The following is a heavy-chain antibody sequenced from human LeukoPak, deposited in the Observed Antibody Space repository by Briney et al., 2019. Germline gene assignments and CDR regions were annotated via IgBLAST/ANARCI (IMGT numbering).Heavy chain of an antibody. D-gene: IGHD1-26*01. V-gene: IGHV3-23*01. Sequence: GGSLRLSCAASGFTLSSYAMTWVRQAPGKGLEWVSTISGGGGSTYYADSVKGRFTISRDNSKNTLYLQVNSLRAEDTAVYYCAKGGKWDVTPFDYWGQGTLVTVSS. CDR3: AKGGKWDVTPFDY. CDR1: GFTLSSYA. J-gene: IGHJ4*02. CDR2: ISGGGGST.